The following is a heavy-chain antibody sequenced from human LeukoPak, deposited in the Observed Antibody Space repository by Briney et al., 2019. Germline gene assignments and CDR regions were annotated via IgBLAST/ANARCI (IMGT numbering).Heavy chain of an antibody. Sequence: SETLSLTCTVSGASINNYYWSWIRQPPGKGLEWIGCIYDSGSTDYNPSLKSRVTISVDTSKNQFSLKLSSVTAADTAMYYCARTSSSWLWGQGTPVTVSS. CDR3: ARTSSSWL. CDR2: IYDSGST. D-gene: IGHD6-13*01. CDR1: GASINNYY. V-gene: IGHV4-59*01. J-gene: IGHJ4*02.